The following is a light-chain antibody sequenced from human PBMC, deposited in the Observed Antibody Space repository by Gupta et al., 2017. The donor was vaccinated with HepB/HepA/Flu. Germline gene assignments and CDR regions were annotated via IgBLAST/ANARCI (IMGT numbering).Light chain of an antibody. Sequence: SYELTQPPAERVTPGQTARITGSGDALPKQYAYWYQQKPGQSPVLVIYNDSERPSGFPERFSGSSSGTTVTLTISGVQAEDEADYYCQSADSSGTLYVFGTGTKVTVL. CDR3: QSADSSGTLYV. V-gene: IGLV3-25*03. J-gene: IGLJ1*01. CDR2: NDS. CDR1: ALPKQY.